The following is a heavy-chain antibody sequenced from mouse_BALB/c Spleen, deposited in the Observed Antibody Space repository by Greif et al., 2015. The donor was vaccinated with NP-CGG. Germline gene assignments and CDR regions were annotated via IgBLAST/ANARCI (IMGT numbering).Heavy chain of an antibody. D-gene: IGHD1-2*01. CDR1: GFNIKDTY. V-gene: IGHV14-3*02. CDR3: ARGVRLPRYFDV. CDR2: IDPANGNT. Sequence: VQLKQPGAELVKPGASVKLSCTASGFNIKDTYMHWVKQRPEQGLEWIGRIDPANGNTKYDPKFQGKATITADTSSNTAYLQLSSLTSEDTAVYYCARGVRLPRYFDVWGAGTTVTVSS. J-gene: IGHJ1*01.